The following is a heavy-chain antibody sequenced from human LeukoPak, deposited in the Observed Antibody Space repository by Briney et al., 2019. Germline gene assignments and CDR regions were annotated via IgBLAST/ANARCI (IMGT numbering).Heavy chain of an antibody. V-gene: IGHV3-33*06. CDR3: AKDLGSSGWSFDY. J-gene: IGHJ4*02. CDR1: GFTFSSYG. Sequence: GGSLRLSCAASGFTFSSYGMHWVRQAPGKGLEGVAVIWYDGSNKYYADSVKGRFTISRDNSKNTLYLQMNSLRAEDTAVYYCAKDLGSSGWSFDYWGQGTLVTVSS. CDR2: IWYDGSNK. D-gene: IGHD6-19*01.